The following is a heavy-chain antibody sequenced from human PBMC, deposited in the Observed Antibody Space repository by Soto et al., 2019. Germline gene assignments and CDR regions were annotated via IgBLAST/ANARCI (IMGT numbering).Heavy chain of an antibody. V-gene: IGHV3-23*01. CDR2: IADTGAT. CDR1: GFTFSSYA. CDR3: AKSLNMATSFDY. J-gene: IGHJ4*02. D-gene: IGHD3-10*01. Sequence: GESLKISCAASGFTFSSYAMNWFRQAPGKGPEWVSHIADTGATYYADSVKGRFTISRDISKNTLFLQMNSLRAEDTAVYYCAKSLNMATSFDYWGQGTLVTVSS.